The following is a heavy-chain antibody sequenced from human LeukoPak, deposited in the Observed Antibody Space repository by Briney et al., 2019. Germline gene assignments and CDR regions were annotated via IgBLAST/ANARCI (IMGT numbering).Heavy chain of an antibody. CDR3: ARQDDVRVNVHRGLIIPAPWFDP. J-gene: IGHJ5*02. Sequence: SEPLSLTCTVSGGSISSGSYYWLWIRQPPGKRLVGFGRIFYCGRAHYKLPLKSRATMSVDTYKNQFSLALSSVSAGDPDVFFCARQDDVRVNVHRGLIIPAPWFDPWGQGTLVTVSS. CDR2: IFYCGRA. V-gene: IGHV4-39*01. D-gene: IGHD3-10*01. CDR1: GGSISSGSYY.